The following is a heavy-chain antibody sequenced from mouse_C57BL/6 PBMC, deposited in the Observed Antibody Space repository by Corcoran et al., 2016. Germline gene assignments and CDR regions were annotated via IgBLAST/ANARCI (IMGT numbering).Heavy chain of an antibody. Sequence: QVQLKQSGAELVRPGASVKLSCKASGYTFTDYYINGVKQRPGQGLEWIARIYPGSGNTYYNEKFKGKATLTAEKSSSTAYMQLSSLTSEDSAVYVCARRGEGYYFDYWGQGTTLTVSS. CDR3: ARRGEGYYFDY. CDR1: GYTFTDYY. J-gene: IGHJ2*01. V-gene: IGHV1-76*01. CDR2: IYPGSGNT.